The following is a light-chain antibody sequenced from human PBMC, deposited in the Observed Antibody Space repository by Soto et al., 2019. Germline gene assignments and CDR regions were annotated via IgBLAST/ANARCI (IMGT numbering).Light chain of an antibody. CDR1: QSILYSSNNKNC. Sequence: DILMTQSPDSLAVSLGERATINCKSSQSILYSSNNKNCLGWYQQKPGQPPKLLIYWASTRESGVPDRFSGSGSGTDFTLTISSLQAEDVAVYYCQQYYSNQWTFGQGTKVEIK. CDR2: WAS. J-gene: IGKJ1*01. CDR3: QQYYSNQWT. V-gene: IGKV4-1*01.